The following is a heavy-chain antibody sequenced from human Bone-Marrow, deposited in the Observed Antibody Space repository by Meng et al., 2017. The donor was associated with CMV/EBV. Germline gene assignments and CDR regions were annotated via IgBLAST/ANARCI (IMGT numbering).Heavy chain of an antibody. CDR1: GFTFSSYS. D-gene: IGHD5-12*01. Sequence: GGSLRLSCAASGFTFSSYSMNWVRQAPGKGLEWVSSISSSSSYIYYADSVKGRFTISRDNAKNSLYLQMNSLRAEDTAVYYCAKDRWDIADNPYYFDCWGQGTLVTVSS. V-gene: IGHV3-21*01. J-gene: IGHJ4*02. CDR2: ISSSSSYI. CDR3: AKDRWDIADNPYYFDC.